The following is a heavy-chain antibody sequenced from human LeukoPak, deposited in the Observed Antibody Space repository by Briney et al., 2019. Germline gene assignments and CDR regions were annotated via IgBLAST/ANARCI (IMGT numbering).Heavy chain of an antibody. CDR3: ARSMKTRGAFDI. J-gene: IGHJ3*02. V-gene: IGHV1-2*02. Sequence: AASVKVSCKASGYTFTGYYMHWVRQAPGQGLEWMGWINPNSGGTNYAQKFQGRVTMTRDTSISTAYMELSRLRSDDTAVYYCARSMKTRGAFDIWGQGTMVTVSS. CDR2: INPNSGGT. D-gene: IGHD2/OR15-2a*01. CDR1: GYTFTGYY.